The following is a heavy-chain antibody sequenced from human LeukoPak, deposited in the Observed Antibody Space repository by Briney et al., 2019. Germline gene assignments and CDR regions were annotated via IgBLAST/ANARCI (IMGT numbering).Heavy chain of an antibody. CDR3: AKDPYINSRSGGFDY. V-gene: IGHV3-23*01. J-gene: IGHJ4*02. CDR2: ISGSGGST. CDR1: GFTFSSYA. Sequence: PGGSLTLSCAASGFTFSSYAMSWVRQAPGKGLEWVSGISGSGGSTYYTDSVKGRFTISRDNSKNTLYLQMNSLRVEDTAVYYCAKDPYINSRSGGFDYWGQGTLVTVSS. D-gene: IGHD3-10*01.